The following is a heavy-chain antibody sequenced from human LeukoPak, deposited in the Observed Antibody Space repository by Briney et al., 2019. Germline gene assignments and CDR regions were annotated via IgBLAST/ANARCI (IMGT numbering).Heavy chain of an antibody. CDR3: AKPMGEYYDILTGYFRPYNY. J-gene: IGHJ4*02. CDR1: GFTFSSYA. D-gene: IGHD3-9*01. CDR2: ISGSGGST. Sequence: PGGSLRLSCAASGFTFSSYAMSWVRRAPGKGLEWVSAISGSGGSTYYADSVKGRFTISRDNSKNTLYLQMNSLRAEDTAVYYCAKPMGEYYDILTGYFRPYNYWGQGTLVTVSS. V-gene: IGHV3-23*01.